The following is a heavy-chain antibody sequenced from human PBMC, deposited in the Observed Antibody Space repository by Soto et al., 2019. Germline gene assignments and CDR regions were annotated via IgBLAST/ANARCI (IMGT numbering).Heavy chain of an antibody. Sequence: ASVKVSCKASGYTFTNYAIHWVRQAPGQRLEWMGWINAGNANTKYSQKFQDRVTITGDTSASTTYMDLSSLRSEDTAMYYCYRGSGFQLDYWGQGTLVTVSS. J-gene: IGHJ4*02. CDR1: GYTFTNYA. D-gene: IGHD3-22*01. V-gene: IGHV1-3*01. CDR3: YRGSGFQLDY. CDR2: INAGNANT.